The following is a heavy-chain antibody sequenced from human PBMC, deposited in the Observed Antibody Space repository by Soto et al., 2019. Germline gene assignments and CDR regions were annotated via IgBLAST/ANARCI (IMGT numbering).Heavy chain of an antibody. V-gene: IGHV4-39*01. CDR2: IDYRGRT. CDR3: ARHLRGRQRLDPLEI. CDR1: GDSITTSSYY. J-gene: IGHJ3*02. Sequence: QLQLQESGPGLAKPSETLSLVCTVSGDSITTSSYYWGWIRQAPGKGLEWMATIDYRGRTYYTTSIESRITLSLATSKNQFSLRLTSVTAADTAVSYCARHLRGRQRLDPLEIWGQATMVTISS.